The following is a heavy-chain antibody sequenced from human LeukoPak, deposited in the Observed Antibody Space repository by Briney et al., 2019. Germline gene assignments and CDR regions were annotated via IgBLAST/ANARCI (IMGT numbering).Heavy chain of an antibody. CDR1: CYTFINYG. CDR2: IGAYNGNT. V-gene: IGHV1-18*01. Sequence: ASEQVSCKAFCYTFINYGISWVRQAPGQGLEWMGWIGAYNGNTHYAQRLEGRITMTTDTSTSTAHMELRSLRSDDTAMYYCARKGSGEEEDDHWGQGTLLTVSS. CDR3: ARKGSGEEEDDH. J-gene: IGHJ4*02. D-gene: IGHD3-10*01.